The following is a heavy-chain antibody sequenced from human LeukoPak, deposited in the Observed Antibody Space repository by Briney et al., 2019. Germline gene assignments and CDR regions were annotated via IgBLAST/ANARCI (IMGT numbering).Heavy chain of an antibody. V-gene: IGHV3-21*01. J-gene: IGHJ4*02. Sequence: GGSLRLSCAASGFTFSSYSMNWVRQAPGKGLEWVSSISSSSSYIYYADSVKGRFTISRDNAKNSLYLQMNSLRAEDTAVYYCAKDPDDFWSGYYPRYFDYWGQGTLVTVSS. D-gene: IGHD3-3*01. CDR2: ISSSSSYI. CDR3: AKDPDDFWSGYYPRYFDY. CDR1: GFTFSSYS.